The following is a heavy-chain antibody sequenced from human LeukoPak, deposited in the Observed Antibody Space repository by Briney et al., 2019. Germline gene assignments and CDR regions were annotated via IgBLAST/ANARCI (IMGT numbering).Heavy chain of an antibody. CDR2: ISGSGGST. Sequence: GGSLRLSCAASGFTFSSYGMSWVRQAPGKGLEWVSGISGSGGSTYYADSVKGRFTISRDNSKNTLYLQMNSLRAEDTAVYYCAKVGVLAGSKYFDYWGQGTLVTVSS. D-gene: IGHD3-10*01. CDR3: AKVGVLAGSKYFDY. V-gene: IGHV3-23*01. CDR1: GFTFSSYG. J-gene: IGHJ4*02.